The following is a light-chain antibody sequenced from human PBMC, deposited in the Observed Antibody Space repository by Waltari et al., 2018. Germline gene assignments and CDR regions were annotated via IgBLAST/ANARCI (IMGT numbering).Light chain of an antibody. CDR2: AVS. CDR3: QQSESLPLT. V-gene: IGKV1-39*01. Sequence: DIQMTQSPSSLSASVGVRVTITCRPSQTINKYLNWYQQKPGKAPKLLIAAVSSLQSGVPSRFSGSGSGTDFTLTISSLQPEDFATYYCQQSESLPLTFGGGTKVEIK. J-gene: IGKJ4*01. CDR1: QTINKY.